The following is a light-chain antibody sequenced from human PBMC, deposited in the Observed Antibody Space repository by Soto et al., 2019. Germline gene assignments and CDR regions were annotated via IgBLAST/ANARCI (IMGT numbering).Light chain of an antibody. CDR1: SSDVGGYDY. Sequence: QSALTQPPSASGSPGQSVTISCTGTSSDVGGYDYVSWHQHHPGKAPELMIYEVSKRPSGVSDRFSGSKSGNTASLTVSRLQAEDEADYYCSSYAGNNNVVFGGGTKLTVL. V-gene: IGLV2-8*01. J-gene: IGLJ2*01. CDR3: SSYAGNNNVV. CDR2: EVS.